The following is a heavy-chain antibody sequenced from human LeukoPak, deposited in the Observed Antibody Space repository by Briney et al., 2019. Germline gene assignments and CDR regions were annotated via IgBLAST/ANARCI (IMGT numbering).Heavy chain of an antibody. D-gene: IGHD2-21*01. CDR1: GYSFTSYW. J-gene: IGHJ5*02. CDR2: IYPGDSDT. Sequence: GEPLKISCKGSGYSFTSYWIGWVRQMPGKGLEWMGIIYPGDSDTRYSPSFQGQVTISADKSISTAYLQWSSLKASDTAMYYCARHPVACCGGDCYPNWFDPWGQGTLVTVSS. V-gene: IGHV5-51*01. CDR3: ARHPVACCGGDCYPNWFDP.